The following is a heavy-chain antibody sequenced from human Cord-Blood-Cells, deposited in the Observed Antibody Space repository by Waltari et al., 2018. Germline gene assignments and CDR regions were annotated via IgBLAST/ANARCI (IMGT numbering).Heavy chain of an antibody. J-gene: IGHJ4*02. D-gene: IGHD3-10*01. Sequence: QVQLVQSGAAVKKPGSSVKVSCKASDGTFSSYAISRVRQAPGQGLEWMGGIIPIFGTANYAQKFQGRVTITADESTSTAYMELSSLRSEDTAVYYCARDPDYGSGSDYWGQGTLVTVSS. CDR1: DGTFSSYA. V-gene: IGHV1-69*01. CDR2: IIPIFGTA. CDR3: ARDPDYGSGSDY.